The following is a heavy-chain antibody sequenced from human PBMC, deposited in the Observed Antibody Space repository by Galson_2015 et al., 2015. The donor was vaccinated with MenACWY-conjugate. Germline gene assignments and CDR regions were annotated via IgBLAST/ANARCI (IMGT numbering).Heavy chain of an antibody. D-gene: IGHD6-13*01. CDR2: IYSGGST. V-gene: IGHV3-53*01. J-gene: IGHJ4*02. CDR3: ARDPPTAAGY. CDR1: GFTFSTYR. Sequence: SLRLSCAASGFTFSTYRMNWVRQAPGKGLEWISFIYSGGSTYYADSVKGRFTISRDNSRNTLYLQMNSLRAEDTAVYYCARDPPTAAGYWGQGTLVTASS.